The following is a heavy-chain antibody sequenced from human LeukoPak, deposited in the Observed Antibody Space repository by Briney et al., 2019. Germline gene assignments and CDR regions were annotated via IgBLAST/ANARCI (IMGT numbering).Heavy chain of an antibody. CDR3: ARGGAMVRGVSRRRAFDI. Sequence: PGGSLRLSCAASGFTFSSYSMNWVRQAPGKGLEWVSSISSSSSYIYYADSVKGRFTISRDNAKNSLYLQMNSLRAEDTAVYYCARGGAMVRGVSRRRAFDIWGQGTMVTVSS. J-gene: IGHJ3*02. CDR1: GFTFSSYS. V-gene: IGHV3-21*01. CDR2: ISSSSSYI. D-gene: IGHD3-10*01.